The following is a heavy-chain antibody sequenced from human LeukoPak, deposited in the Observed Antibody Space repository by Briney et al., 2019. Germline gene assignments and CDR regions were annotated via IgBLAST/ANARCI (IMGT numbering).Heavy chain of an antibody. J-gene: IGHJ6*02. CDR3: ARDVGYYGSGSPSGGMDV. D-gene: IGHD3-10*01. CDR1: GYTLTNYA. Sequence: ASVKVSCKASGYTLTNYAIHWVRQAPGQGLEWMGIINPSGGSTSYAQKFQGRVTMTRDTSTSTVYMELSSLRSEDTAVYYCARDVGYYGSGSPSGGMDVWGQGTTVTVSS. CDR2: INPSGGST. V-gene: IGHV1-46*01.